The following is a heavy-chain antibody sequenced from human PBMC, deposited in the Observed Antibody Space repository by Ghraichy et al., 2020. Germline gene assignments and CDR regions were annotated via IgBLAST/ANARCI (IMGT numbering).Heavy chain of an antibody. CDR3: AKDVRGYNRPIDY. CDR1: GFTFYNYA. V-gene: IGHV3-23*01. D-gene: IGHD5-18*01. Sequence: GGSLRLSCAGSGFTFYNYAMSWVRQAPGKGLEWVSTIGGGGTDTYYADSVKGRFTISRDNSKNTLFLQMNSLRAEDTALYYCAKDVRGYNRPIDYWGQGTRVTVSS. CDR2: IGGGGTDT. J-gene: IGHJ4*02.